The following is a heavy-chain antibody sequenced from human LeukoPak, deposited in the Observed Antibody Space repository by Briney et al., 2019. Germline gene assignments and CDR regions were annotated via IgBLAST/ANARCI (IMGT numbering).Heavy chain of an antibody. CDR1: GFTFSSFA. Sequence: GSLRLSCAASGFTFSSFAMSWVRQAPGRGLEWVSAISGSGGSTYYADSVKGRFTISRDNSQNTLYLQMNSLRAEDTAVYYCARDYADYVGYFFFDYWGQGTLVTVSS. V-gene: IGHV3-23*01. CDR3: ARDYADYVGYFFFDY. D-gene: IGHD4-17*01. CDR2: ISGSGGST. J-gene: IGHJ4*02.